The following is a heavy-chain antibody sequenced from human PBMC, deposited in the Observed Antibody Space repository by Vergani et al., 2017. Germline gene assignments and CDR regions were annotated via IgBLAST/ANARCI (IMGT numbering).Heavy chain of an antibody. D-gene: IGHD5-18*01. CDR2: IITIFGTA. CDR1: GGTFSSYA. Sequence: QVQLVQSGAEVKKPGSSVKVSCKASGGTFSSYAISWVRQAPGQGLEWMGRIITIFGTANYAQKFQGRVTITADESTSTAYMELSSLRSEDTAVYYCARAKDTAMVTWYYGMDVWGQGTTVTVSS. J-gene: IGHJ6*02. V-gene: IGHV1-69*13. CDR3: ARAKDTAMVTWYYGMDV.